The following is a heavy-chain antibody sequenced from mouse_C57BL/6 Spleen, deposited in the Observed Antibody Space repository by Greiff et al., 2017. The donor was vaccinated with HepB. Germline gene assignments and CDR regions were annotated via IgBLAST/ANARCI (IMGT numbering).Heavy chain of an antibody. J-gene: IGHJ2*01. CDR3: ARDHSYSTFFDY. D-gene: IGHD2-5*01. Sequence: EVQLVESGGGLVKPGGSLKLSCPASGFTFSSYAMSWVRQTPEKRLEWVATISDGGSYTYYHDNVKGRFTISTDNAKNNLYLQMRHLKSEDTALYYCARDHSYSTFFDYWGQGTTLTVSS. CDR1: GFTFSSYA. CDR2: ISDGGSYT. V-gene: IGHV5-4*01.